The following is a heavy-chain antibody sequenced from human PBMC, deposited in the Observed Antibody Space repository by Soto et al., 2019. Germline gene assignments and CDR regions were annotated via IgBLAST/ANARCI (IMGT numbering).Heavy chain of an antibody. CDR1: GGSISSSPYY. V-gene: IGHV4-39*01. CDR3: VTGLNCYDA. CDR2: IYYGGSI. Sequence: SETLSLTCTVSGGSISSSPYYWGWIRQPPGRGLEWIGSIYYGGSIYYNPSFKSRVTISVDTSKNQFSLKLSSVTAADTAVYYCVTGLNCYDAWGQGTLVTVSS. D-gene: IGHD2-21*01. J-gene: IGHJ5*02.